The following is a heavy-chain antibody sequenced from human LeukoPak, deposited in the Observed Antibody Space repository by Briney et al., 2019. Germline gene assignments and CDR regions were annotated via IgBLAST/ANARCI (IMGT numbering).Heavy chain of an antibody. D-gene: IGHD3-10*01. CDR3: ARDIYGSGPPVGDTIDY. CDR2: ISSSGSTI. J-gene: IGHJ4*02. V-gene: IGHV3-11*04. Sequence: GGSLRLSCAASGFTFSDYYMSWLRQAPGKGLEWVSYISSSGSTIYYADSVKGRFTISRDNAKNSLYLQVNSLRAEDTALYYCARDIYGSGPPVGDTIDYWGQGTLVTVSS. CDR1: GFTFSDYY.